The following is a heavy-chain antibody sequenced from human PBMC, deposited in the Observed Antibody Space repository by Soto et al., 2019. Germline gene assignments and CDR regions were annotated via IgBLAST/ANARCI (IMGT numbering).Heavy chain of an antibody. Sequence: QVQLVESGGGVVQPGRSLRLSCAASGFIFSRYAMHWVRQAPGKGLEWVAVISHDGSNEYYADSMEGRFTISRDNSKNTLYVQMNSLRVEDTAVYYCAMLVREDNGMDVWGQGTTVTVSS. J-gene: IGHJ6*02. V-gene: IGHV3-30*03. D-gene: IGHD3-10*01. CDR1: GFIFSRYA. CDR2: ISHDGSNE. CDR3: AMLVREDNGMDV.